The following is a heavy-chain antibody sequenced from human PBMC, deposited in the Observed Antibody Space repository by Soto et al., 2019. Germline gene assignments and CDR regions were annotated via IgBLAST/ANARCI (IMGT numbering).Heavy chain of an antibody. CDR3: ARSQDSSGYWNSCFDP. CDR2: IIPIFGTA. CDR1: GGPFSTYT. J-gene: IGHJ5*02. V-gene: IGHV1-69*13. Sequence: GASVKVACKSSGGPFSTYTLAWVRQAPGQGLEWVGGIIPIFGTANYPQKFTGRVTITADESTSTAYMEMSSLRSEDTAVYYCARSQDSSGYWNSCFDPWGQGTLVTVSS. D-gene: IGHD3-22*01.